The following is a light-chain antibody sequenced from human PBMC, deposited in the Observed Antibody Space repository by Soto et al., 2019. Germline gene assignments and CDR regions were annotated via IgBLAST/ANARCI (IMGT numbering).Light chain of an antibody. CDR3: LQYRNFPLT. V-gene: IGKV1-33*01. CDR1: QDISNY. CDR2: DPS. J-gene: IGKJ4*01. Sequence: DIQMTQSPSSLSASVGDRVTITCQASQDISNYLNWYQQKPGKAPNLLIYDPSNLETGVPSRFSGGRSGTDFTFTISSLQPEDIATYYCLQYRNFPLTFGGGTKVEIK.